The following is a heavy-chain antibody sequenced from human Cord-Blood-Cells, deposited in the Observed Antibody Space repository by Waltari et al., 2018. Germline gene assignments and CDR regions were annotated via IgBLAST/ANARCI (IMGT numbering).Heavy chain of an antibody. J-gene: IGHJ3*02. CDR2: IYYSGST. D-gene: IGHD4-17*01. CDR1: GGSVSSGSYN. CDR3: ARESTDYADAFDI. Sequence: QVQLQESGPGLVKPSETLSLPCTVSGGSVSSGSYNWSWFRQPPGKGLEWIGYIYYSGSTNYNPSLKSRVTISVDTSKNQFSLKLSSVTAADTAVYYCARESTDYADAFDIWGQGTMVTVSS. V-gene: IGHV4-61*01.